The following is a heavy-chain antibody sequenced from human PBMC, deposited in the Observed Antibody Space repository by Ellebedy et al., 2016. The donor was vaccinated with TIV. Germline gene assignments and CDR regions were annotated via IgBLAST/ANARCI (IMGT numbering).Heavy chain of an antibody. J-gene: IGHJ1*01. CDR1: GFTFSSYW. V-gene: IGHV3-7*03. CDR2: IKQDGSET. D-gene: IGHD6-19*01. CDR3: TGDTGWLLLH. Sequence: GESLKISXAASGFTFSSYWMSWVRQAPGKGLEWVAIIKQDGSETYYVDSVKGRFTISRDSAKNSLYLQMNSLRPEDTAVYYCTGDTGWLLLHWGQGTLGIVSS.